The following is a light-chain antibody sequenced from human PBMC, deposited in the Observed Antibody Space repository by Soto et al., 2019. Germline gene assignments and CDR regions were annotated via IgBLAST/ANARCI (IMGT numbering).Light chain of an antibody. V-gene: IGLV2-14*01. CDR1: MRDVGAYNL. J-gene: IGLJ3*02. Sequence: QSALTQPASVSGSPGQSITISCTGTMRDVGAYNLVSWYQQHPGTAPKLIIYEVRNRPSGISSRFSGSRSGNTASLTISGLQSEDEGDYYCSAYTARSTLVFGGGTKLTVL. CDR2: EVR. CDR3: SAYTARSTLV.